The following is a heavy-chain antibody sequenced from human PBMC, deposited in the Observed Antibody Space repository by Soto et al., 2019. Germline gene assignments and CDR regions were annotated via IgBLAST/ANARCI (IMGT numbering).Heavy chain of an antibody. CDR3: ARGGEVGAGQYYLDDS. J-gene: IGHJ4*02. Sequence: EVQLVESGGDLVQPGGSLRLSCEASGFTFSSNWMHWVRQGPGKGLVWVSRMNPDGSTRGYADSVKGRFTISRDNARNTVFLQMGSLRAEDTAVYYCARGGEVGAGQYYLDDSWGQGTLVTVSS. V-gene: IGHV3-74*01. CDR1: GFTFSSNW. CDR2: MNPDGSTR. D-gene: IGHD2-21*01.